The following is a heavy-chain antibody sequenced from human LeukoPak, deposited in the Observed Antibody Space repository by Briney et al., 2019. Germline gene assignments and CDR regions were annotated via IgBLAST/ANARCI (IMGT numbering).Heavy chain of an antibody. CDR1: GFTFSNYA. J-gene: IGHJ4*02. CDR3: AKDFHGPFDY. Sequence: GGSLRLSCAASGFTFSNYAMSWVRQAPGKGLQWVSLISSSAGRTYYVDSMKGRFTVSRDNSKNMMYLQMNSLRAEDSAVYYCAKDFHGPFDYWGQGTLVTVSS. CDR2: ISSSAGRT. V-gene: IGHV3-23*01.